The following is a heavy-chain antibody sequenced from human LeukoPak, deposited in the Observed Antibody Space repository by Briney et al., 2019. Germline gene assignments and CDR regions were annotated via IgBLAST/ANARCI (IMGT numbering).Heavy chain of an antibody. J-gene: IGHJ4*02. V-gene: IGHV3-7*01. CDR3: ATGYDTISPPRY. CDR2: IKQDGSEK. D-gene: IGHD3-9*01. CDR1: GFTFSSYW. Sequence: PGGSLRLSCAASGFTFSSYWMSWVRPAPGKGLEWVANIKQDGSEKYYVDSVKGRFTISRDNAKNSLYLQMNSLRAEDTAVYYCATGYDTISPPRYWGQGTLVTVSS.